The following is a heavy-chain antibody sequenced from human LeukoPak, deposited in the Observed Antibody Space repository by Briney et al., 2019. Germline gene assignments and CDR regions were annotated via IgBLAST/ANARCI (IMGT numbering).Heavy chain of an antibody. D-gene: IGHD1-26*01. Sequence: PGGSLRLSCAASGFTFSSYSMNWVRQAPGKGLEWVSSISSSSSYIYYADSVKGRFTISRDNAKNSLYLQMNSLRAEDTAVYYCARCEWELRGEAFDIWGQGTMVTVSS. V-gene: IGHV3-21*01. J-gene: IGHJ3*02. CDR1: GFTFSSYS. CDR2: ISSSSSYI. CDR3: ARCEWELRGEAFDI.